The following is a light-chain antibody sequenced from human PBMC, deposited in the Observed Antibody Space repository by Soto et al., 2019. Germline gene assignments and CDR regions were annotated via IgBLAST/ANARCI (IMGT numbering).Light chain of an antibody. J-gene: IGKJ4*01. CDR1: QSVSSN. Sequence: EIVMTQSPATLSVSPGERATISCRASQSVSSNLAWYQQKPGQAPSLLIYKISARATGIPTRFSGSGSGTEFTLTISSLQSEDFAVYYCQQYNDCPLTFGGGTKVEIK. V-gene: IGKV3D-15*01. CDR2: KIS. CDR3: QQYNDCPLT.